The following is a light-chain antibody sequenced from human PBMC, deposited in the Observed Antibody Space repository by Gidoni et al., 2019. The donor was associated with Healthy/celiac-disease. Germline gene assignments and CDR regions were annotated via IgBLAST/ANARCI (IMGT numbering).Light chain of an antibody. CDR1: QGISSY. Sequence: AIRMTQSPSSFSASTGDRVTITCRASQGISSYLAWDQQKPGKAPKLLIYAASTLQSGVPSRFSGSGSGTDFTLTISCLQSEDFATYYCQQYYSYPTTFXGXTKVEIK. CDR3: QQYYSYPTT. CDR2: AAS. J-gene: IGKJ4*01. V-gene: IGKV1-8*01.